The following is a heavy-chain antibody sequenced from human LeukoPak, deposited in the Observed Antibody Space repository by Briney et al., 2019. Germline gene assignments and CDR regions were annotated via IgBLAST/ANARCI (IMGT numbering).Heavy chain of an antibody. Sequence: EASVKVSCKASGYTFTSYDINWVRQATGQGLEWMGWINTNTGNPTYAQGFTGRFVFSLDTSVSTAYLQISSLKAEDTAVYYCARGYSSSWGDYWGQGTLVTVSS. CDR3: ARGYSSSWGDY. CDR1: GYTFTSYD. D-gene: IGHD6-13*01. J-gene: IGHJ4*02. V-gene: IGHV7-4-1*02. CDR2: INTNTGNP.